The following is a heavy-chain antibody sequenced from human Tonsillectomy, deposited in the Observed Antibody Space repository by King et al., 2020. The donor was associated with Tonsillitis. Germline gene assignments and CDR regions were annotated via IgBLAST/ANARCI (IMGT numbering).Heavy chain of an antibody. D-gene: IGHD6-19*01. V-gene: IGHV3-21*01. J-gene: IGHJ4*02. CDR2: ISSSSSYI. CDR1: GFTFSSYS. Sequence: VQLVESGGGLVKPGGSLRLSCAASGFTFSSYSMNWVRQAPGKGLEGVSSISSSSSYIYYADSVKGRFTISRDNAKNSLYLQMNSLRAEDTAVYYCAKVRPQWLVLDYWGQGTLVTVSS. CDR3: AKVRPQWLVLDY.